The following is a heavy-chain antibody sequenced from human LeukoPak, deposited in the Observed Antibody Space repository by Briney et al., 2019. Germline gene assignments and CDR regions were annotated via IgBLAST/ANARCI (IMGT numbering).Heavy chain of an antibody. D-gene: IGHD6-19*01. Sequence: GGSLRLSCAASGFTFSSRWMSWVRQAPGKGLEWVANIKEDASDKYCVDSVKGRFTISRDNAKNLLYLQMNSLRAEDTAVYYCARDFRCFAVPGVLWGQGTLVTVSS. J-gene: IGHJ4*02. V-gene: IGHV3-7*03. CDR1: GFTFSSRW. CDR3: ARDFRCFAVPGVL. CDR2: IKEDASDK.